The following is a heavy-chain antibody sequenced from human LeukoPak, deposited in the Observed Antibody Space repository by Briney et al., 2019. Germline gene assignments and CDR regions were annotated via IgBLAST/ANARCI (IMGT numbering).Heavy chain of an antibody. D-gene: IGHD2-8*01. J-gene: IGHJ4*02. CDR2: INHSGST. V-gene: IGHV4-34*01. Sequence: PSETLSLTCAVYGGSFSGHYWTWIRQPPGKGLEWIGEINHSGSTNYNPSLKSRVTISVDTSKNQFSLKLSSVTAADTAVYYCARRPSPPDAFDFWGQGTLVTVSS. CDR1: GGSFSGHY. CDR3: ARRPSPPDAFDF.